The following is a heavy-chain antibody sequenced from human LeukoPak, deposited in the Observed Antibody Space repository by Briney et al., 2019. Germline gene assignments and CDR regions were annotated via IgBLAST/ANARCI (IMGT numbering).Heavy chain of an antibody. J-gene: IGHJ4*02. CDR2: IYYSGST. V-gene: IGHV4-39*07. CDR3: AREGIGTGGWSPFDY. Sequence: SETLSLTCTVSGGSISSSSYYWGWLRQPPGKGLEWIGSIYYSGSTYYNPSLKSRVTISVDTSKSQFSLKLSSVTAADTAVYYCAREGIGTGGWSPFDYWGQGTLVTVSS. CDR1: GGSISSSSYY. D-gene: IGHD6-19*01.